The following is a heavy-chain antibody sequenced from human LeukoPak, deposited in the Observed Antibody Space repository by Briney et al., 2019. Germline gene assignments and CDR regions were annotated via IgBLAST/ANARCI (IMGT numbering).Heavy chain of an antibody. CDR2: ISSSGSTI. J-gene: IGHJ6*02. Sequence: LSLTCAVYGGSFSGYYWSWIRQAPGKGLEWVSYISSSGSTIYYADSVKGRFTISRDNAKNSLYLQMNSLRAEDTAVYYCARDSRLYYYDSSGYGNGTDVWGQGTTVTVSS. CDR3: ARDSRLYYYDSSGYGNGTDV. D-gene: IGHD3-22*01. CDR1: GGSFSGYY. V-gene: IGHV3-11*01.